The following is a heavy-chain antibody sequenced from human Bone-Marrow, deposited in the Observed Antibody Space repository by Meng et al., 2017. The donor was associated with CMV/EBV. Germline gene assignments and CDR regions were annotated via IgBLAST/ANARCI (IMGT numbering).Heavy chain of an antibody. V-gene: IGHV1-69*01. J-gene: IGHJ4*02. CDR1: GGTFSSYA. CDR3: ARDEPTTVADFDY. CDR2: IIPIFGTA. D-gene: IGHD4-11*01. Sequence: KASGGTFSSYAISWVRQAPGQGLEWMGGIIPIFGTANYAQKFQGRVTITADESTSTAYMGLSSLRSEDTAVYYCARDEPTTVADFDYWGQGTLVTVSS.